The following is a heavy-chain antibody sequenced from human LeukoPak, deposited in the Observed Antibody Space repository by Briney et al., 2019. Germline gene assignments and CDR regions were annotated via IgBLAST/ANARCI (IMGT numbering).Heavy chain of an antibody. V-gene: IGHV3-48*02. J-gene: IGHJ3*02. CDR3: AREGYYGAFDI. CDR2: IGANSAI. CDR1: GFTFSTYS. Sequence: GGSLRLSCAASGFTFSTYSMNWVRQAPGKGLEWVSYIGANSAIFHADSVKGRFTICRDNAKNSLSLQMNSLRDDYTALYYCAREGYYGAFDIWGQGTMVTVSS. D-gene: IGHD3-10*01.